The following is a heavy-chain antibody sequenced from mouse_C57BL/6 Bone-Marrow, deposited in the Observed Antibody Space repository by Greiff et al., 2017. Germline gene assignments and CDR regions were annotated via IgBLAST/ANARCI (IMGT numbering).Heavy chain of an antibody. CDR1: GYSITSGYY. CDR3: ARPYYSDSAWFAY. Sequence: VQLQQSGPGLVKPSPSLSLTCSVTGYSITSGYYWNWIRQFPGNKLEWMGYMSYDGSNNYNPSFKNLIAITRDTSKNHFFLKLNSVTPEDTATCYCARPYYSDSAWFAYWGEGNLGTGSA. CDR2: MSYDGSN. V-gene: IGHV3-6*01. D-gene: IGHD2-12*01. J-gene: IGHJ3*01.